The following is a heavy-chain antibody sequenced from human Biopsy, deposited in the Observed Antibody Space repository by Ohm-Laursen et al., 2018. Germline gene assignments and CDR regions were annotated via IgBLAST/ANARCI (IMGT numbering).Heavy chain of an antibody. Sequence: SLRLSCSASGFIFSRNDMSWVRQAPEKGLEWVSGISGSGASTYYADSVKGRFTISRDNSKNTLFLQMDRLRADDTAVYYCVKAYSAIYWFDPWGQGTLVTVSS. CDR2: ISGSGAST. CDR3: VKAYSAIYWFDP. D-gene: IGHD2-21*01. V-gene: IGHV3-23*01. CDR1: GFIFSRND. J-gene: IGHJ5*02.